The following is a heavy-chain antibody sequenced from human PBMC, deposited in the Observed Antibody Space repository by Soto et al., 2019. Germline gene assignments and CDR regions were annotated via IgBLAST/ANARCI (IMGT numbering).Heavy chain of an antibody. J-gene: IGHJ4*02. CDR1: GFTFSNDW. D-gene: IGHD6-13*01. Sequence: LRLSCAASGFTFSNDWMTWVRQAPGKGLEWIGRIKSKRDGGTIDDAAPVRGRFTISRDDSTNTLYLQMNNLKTEDTAIYYCTRGAPSGTFYDYWGQGTLVTVSS. CDR2: IKSKRDGGTI. V-gene: IGHV3-15*01. CDR3: TRGAPSGTFYDY.